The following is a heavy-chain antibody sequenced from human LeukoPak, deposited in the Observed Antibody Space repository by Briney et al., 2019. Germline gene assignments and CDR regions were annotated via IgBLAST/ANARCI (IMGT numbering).Heavy chain of an antibody. CDR1: GYTFTGYY. D-gene: IGHD2-15*01. Sequence: ASVKVSCKASGYTFTGYYRHWVRQAPGQGLEWMGWINPNSGGTNYAQKFQGRVTMTRDTSISTAYMELSRLRSDDTAVYYCARGVVVVAATTRWFDPWGQGTLVTVSS. CDR3: ARGVVVVAATTRWFDP. CDR2: INPNSGGT. V-gene: IGHV1-2*02. J-gene: IGHJ5*02.